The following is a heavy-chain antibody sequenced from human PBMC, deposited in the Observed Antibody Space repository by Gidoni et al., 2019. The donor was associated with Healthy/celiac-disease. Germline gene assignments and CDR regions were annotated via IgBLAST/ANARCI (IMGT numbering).Heavy chain of an antibody. Sequence: QVQLVQSGAAVKKPGSSVKVSCTASGGTFSSYAISWVRQAPGQGLEWMGGIIPIFGTANYAQKFQGRVTITADKSTSTAYMELSSLRSEDTAVYYCARARITMVRGVIGYYYYGMDVWGQGTTVTVSS. V-gene: IGHV1-69*06. CDR2: IIPIFGTA. D-gene: IGHD3-10*01. J-gene: IGHJ6*02. CDR1: GGTFSSYA. CDR3: ARARITMVRGVIGYYYYGMDV.